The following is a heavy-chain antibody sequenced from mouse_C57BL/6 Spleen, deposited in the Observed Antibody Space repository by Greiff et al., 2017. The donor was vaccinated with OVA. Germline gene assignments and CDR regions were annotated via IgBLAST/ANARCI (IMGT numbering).Heavy chain of an antibody. Sequence: VQLQQPGAELVKPGASVKVSCKASGYTFTSYWMHWVKQRPGQGLEWIGRIHPSASDTNYNQKFKGKATLTVDKSSSTAYMQLSSLTYEDSAVYYSAMEITTLVASYSDYCGPGATLTVSS. CDR2: IHPSASDT. V-gene: IGHV1-74*01. CDR1: GYTFTSYW. J-gene: IGHJ2*01. CDR3: AMEITTLVASYSDY. D-gene: IGHD1-1*01.